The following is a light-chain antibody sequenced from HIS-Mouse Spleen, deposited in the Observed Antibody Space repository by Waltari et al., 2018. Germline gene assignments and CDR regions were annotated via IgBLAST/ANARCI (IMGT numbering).Light chain of an antibody. J-gene: IGLJ2*01. CDR3: SSYAGSNNFVV. CDR2: EVS. CDR1: SSDVGGYNS. V-gene: IGLV2-8*01. Sequence: QSALTQPPSASGSPGPSVTISCPGPSSDVGGYNSVSWYQQHPGKAPKLMIYEVSKRPSGVPDRFSGSKSGNTASLTVSGLQAEDEADYYCSSYAGSNNFVVFGGGTKLTVL.